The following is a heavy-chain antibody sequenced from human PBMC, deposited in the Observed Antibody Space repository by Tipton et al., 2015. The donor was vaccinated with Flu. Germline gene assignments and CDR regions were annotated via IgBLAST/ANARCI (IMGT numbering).Heavy chain of an antibody. CDR1: GYTFTSNH. V-gene: IGHV1-46*01. CDR3: ARDKGGGTYTFDV. D-gene: IGHD1-1*01. Sequence: QVQLVQSGAEVNKPGASVKVSCKASGYTFTSNHMHWVRQAPGHGLEWMGIINPSGGRTSYVQKFQGRITMTRDTSTSTVYMELSSLRSDDTAVYYCARDKGGGTYTFDVWGQGTMVTVSS. CDR2: INPSGGRT. J-gene: IGHJ3*01.